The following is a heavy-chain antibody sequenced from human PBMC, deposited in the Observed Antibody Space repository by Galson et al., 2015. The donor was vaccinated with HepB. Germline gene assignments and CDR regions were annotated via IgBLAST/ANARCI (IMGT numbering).Heavy chain of an antibody. J-gene: IGHJ6*02. CDR1: GFRFRSYW. CDR2: IGQDGSEQ. Sequence: SLRLSCAASGFRFRSYWMSWVRRVPGKGLEWVANIGQDGSEQNYVDSVKGRFIVSRDNAKNSLYLQMNSLRAEDTAVYYCAKDYAYRLDVWGQGTTVTVSS. CDR3: AKDYAYRLDV. D-gene: IGHD4-17*01. V-gene: IGHV3-7*01.